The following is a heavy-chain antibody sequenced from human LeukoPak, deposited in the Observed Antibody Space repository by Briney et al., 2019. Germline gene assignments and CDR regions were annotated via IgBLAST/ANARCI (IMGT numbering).Heavy chain of an antibody. D-gene: IGHD2-15*01. CDR3: ARGGSGYCSGGSCYANWFDP. J-gene: IGHJ5*02. CDR2: INPNSGGT. V-gene: IGHV1-2*02. CDR1: GYTFTGYY. Sequence: GASVKVSCKASGYTFTGYYMHWVRQAPGQGLEWMGWINPNSGGTNYAQKFQGRVTMTRDTSISTAYMGLSRLRSDDTAVYYCARGGSGYCSGGSCYANWFDPWGQGTLVTVSS.